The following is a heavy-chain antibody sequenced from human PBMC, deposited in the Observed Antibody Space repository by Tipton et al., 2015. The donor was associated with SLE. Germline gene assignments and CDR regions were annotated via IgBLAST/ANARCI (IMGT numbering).Heavy chain of an antibody. CDR2: INPNSGGT. CDR3: AREEASCGGDCYPDY. J-gene: IGHJ4*02. D-gene: IGHD2-21*01. V-gene: IGHV1-2*06. Sequence: VQLVQSGAEVKKPGASVTVSCKASGYTFTAYYIHWVRQAPGEGLEWMGRINPNSGGTNFAQQFQGRVTMTRDTSINTVYMEVSSLTSDDTALYYCAREEASCGGDCYPDYWGQGTLVTVSS. CDR1: GYTFTAYY.